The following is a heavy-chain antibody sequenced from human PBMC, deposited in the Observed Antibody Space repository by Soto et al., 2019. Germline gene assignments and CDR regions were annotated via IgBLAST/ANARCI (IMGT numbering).Heavy chain of an antibody. CDR3: ARGPTLFRVVTKPAPRYYGMDV. Sequence: ASVKVSCKASGGTFSSYAISWVRQAPGQGLEWMGGIIPIFGTANYAQKFQGRVTITADKSTSTAYMELSSLRSEDTAVYYCARGPTLFRVVTKPAPRYYGMDVWGQGTTVTVSS. CDR1: GGTFSSYA. CDR2: IIPIFGTA. D-gene: IGHD3-3*01. V-gene: IGHV1-69*06. J-gene: IGHJ6*02.